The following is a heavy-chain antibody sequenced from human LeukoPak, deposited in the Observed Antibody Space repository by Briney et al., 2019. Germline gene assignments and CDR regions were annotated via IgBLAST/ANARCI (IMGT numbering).Heavy chain of an antibody. V-gene: IGHV1-69*13. CDR3: ARDSNRLLYGDYKPLDY. D-gene: IGHD4-17*01. CDR2: IIPIFGTA. Sequence: ASVTVSCKASGGTFSSYAISWVRQAPGQGLEWMGGIIPIFGTANYAQKFQGRVTITADESTSTAYMELSSLRSEDTAVYYCARDSNRLLYGDYKPLDYWGQGTLVTVSS. CDR1: GGTFSSYA. J-gene: IGHJ4*02.